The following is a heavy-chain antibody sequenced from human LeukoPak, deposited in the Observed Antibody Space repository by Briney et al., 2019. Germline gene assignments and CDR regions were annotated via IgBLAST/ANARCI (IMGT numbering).Heavy chain of an antibody. CDR1: GFTFSSYE. CDR2: ISSSGSTI. V-gene: IGHV3-48*03. Sequence: GGSLRLSCAASGFTFSSYEMNWVRQAPGKGLEWVSYISSSGSTIYYADSVKGRFTISRDNAKNSLYLQMNSLRAEDTAVYYRAGGAYYFDYWGQGTLVTVSS. J-gene: IGHJ4*02. CDR3: AGGAYYFDY.